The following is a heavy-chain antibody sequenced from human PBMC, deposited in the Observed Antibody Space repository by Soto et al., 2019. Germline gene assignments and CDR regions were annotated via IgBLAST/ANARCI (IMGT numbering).Heavy chain of an antibody. V-gene: IGHV4-59*01. CDR2: ISYTGSA. CDR3: ARVNYGDYYYGMDV. J-gene: IGHJ6*02. Sequence: PSETLSLTCTVSGGSINYSYWTWIRQPPGKGLEWIGYISYTGSANYNASLKSRLTISVDTSKNQFSLKLSSVTAADTALYYCARVNYGDYYYGMDVWGQGTTGTVSS. CDR1: GGSINYSY. D-gene: IGHD4-17*01.